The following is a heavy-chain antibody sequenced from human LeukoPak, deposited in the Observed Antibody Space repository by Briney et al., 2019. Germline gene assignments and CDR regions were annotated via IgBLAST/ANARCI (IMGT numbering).Heavy chain of an antibody. D-gene: IGHD3-22*01. V-gene: IGHV1-69*04. CDR2: IIPILGIA. CDR1: GGTFSSYA. Sequence: SVKVSCKTSGGTFSSYAISWVRQAPGQGLEWMGRIIPILGIANYAQKFQGRVTITADKSTSTAYMELSSLRSEDTAVYCCATSYDSSRDYFDYWGQGTLVTVSS. J-gene: IGHJ4*02. CDR3: ATSYDSSRDYFDY.